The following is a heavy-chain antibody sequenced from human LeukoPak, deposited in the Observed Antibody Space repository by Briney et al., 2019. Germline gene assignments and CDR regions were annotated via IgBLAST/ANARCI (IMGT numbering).Heavy chain of an antibody. Sequence: ASVKVSCKASGYTFTSYYIHWVRQAPGQGLEWMGIIYPSGGSTTYAQKFQGRVTMTRDMSTSTVYMELSRLRSEDAAVYYCAIGYCRGGSCDDEPGDAFDIWGQGTMVAVSS. CDR3: AIGYCRGGSCDDEPGDAFDI. CDR1: GYTFTSYY. J-gene: IGHJ3*02. D-gene: IGHD2-15*01. V-gene: IGHV1-46*01. CDR2: IYPSGGST.